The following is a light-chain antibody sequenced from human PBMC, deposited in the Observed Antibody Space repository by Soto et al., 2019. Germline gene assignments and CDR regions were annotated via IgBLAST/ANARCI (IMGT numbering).Light chain of an antibody. J-gene: IGKJ1*01. CDR1: QSISTK. CDR3: HQFGDSPQT. V-gene: IGKV3-20*01. Sequence: ENVLKQAPGTLSLSTGERTTLSCRASQSISTKLAWYQQKPGQAPRLLIYSTSTRAAGIPDRFTGRGSGTHFTLAISRLEPEDFAVYYCHQFGDSPQTFGQGTKVDIK. CDR2: STS.